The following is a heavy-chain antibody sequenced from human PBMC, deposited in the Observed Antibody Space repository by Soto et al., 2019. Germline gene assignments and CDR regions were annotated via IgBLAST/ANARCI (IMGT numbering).Heavy chain of an antibody. CDR2: IYWDDDK. J-gene: IGHJ4*02. D-gene: IGHD5-12*01. CDR1: GFSLSTSGVG. CDR3: ARQDIVATIGMFPFDY. Sequence: GPTLVNTTQTLTLTCTFSGFSLSTSGVGVGWIRQPPGKALEWLALIYWDDDKRYSPSLKSRLTITKDTSKNQVVLTMTNMDPVDTATYYCARQDIVATIGMFPFDYWGQGTLVTVS. V-gene: IGHV2-5*02.